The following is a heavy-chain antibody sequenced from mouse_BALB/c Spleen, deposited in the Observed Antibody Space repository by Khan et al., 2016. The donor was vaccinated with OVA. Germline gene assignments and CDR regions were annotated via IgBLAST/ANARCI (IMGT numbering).Heavy chain of an antibody. Sequence: EVQLVESGPELVKPGASVKISCKASGYSFTGYFMNWVMQSHGKSLEWIGRINPHIGETLYNQKFKGKATLTVDESSRTAHMELRSLASEDSAVYYCARKHGSDFDYWGQGTTLTVSS. CDR2: INPHIGET. CDR1: GYSFTGYF. V-gene: IGHV1-20*02. CDR3: ARKHGSDFDY. J-gene: IGHJ2*01.